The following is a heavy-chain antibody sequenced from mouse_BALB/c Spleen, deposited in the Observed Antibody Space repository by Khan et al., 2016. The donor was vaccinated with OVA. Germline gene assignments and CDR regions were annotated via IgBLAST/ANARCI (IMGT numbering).Heavy chain of an antibody. J-gene: IGHJ4*01. V-gene: IGHV2-6-1*01. D-gene: IGHD2-4*01. CDR1: GFSLTNYG. CDR3: ARQPCYHYTIMDN. CDR2: MWSDGST. Sequence: QVQLKESGPGLVAPSQSLSITCTISGFSLTNYGVHWIRQPPGKGLEWLVVMWSDGSTTYNSALKSRLTISKDNSKSQVFLKMNSLQTDDTAMYFCARQPCYHYTIMDNRGQGNSATV.